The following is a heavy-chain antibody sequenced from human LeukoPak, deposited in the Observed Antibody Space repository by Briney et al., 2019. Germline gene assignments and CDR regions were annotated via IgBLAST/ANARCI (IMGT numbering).Heavy chain of an antibody. Sequence: TSETLSLTCTVSGGSISSYYWNWIRQPPGKGLEWIGYIYYSGSTNYNPSLKSRVTISVDTSKNQFSLKLSSVTAADTAVYFCARLWRGTFYYFDYWGQGTLVTVSS. V-gene: IGHV4-59*01. J-gene: IGHJ4*02. D-gene: IGHD3-10*01. CDR2: IYYSGST. CDR1: GGSISSYY. CDR3: ARLWRGTFYYFDY.